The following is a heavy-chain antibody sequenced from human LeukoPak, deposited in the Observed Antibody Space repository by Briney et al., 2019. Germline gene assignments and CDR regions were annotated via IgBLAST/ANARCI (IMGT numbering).Heavy chain of an antibody. V-gene: IGHV3-30*02. D-gene: IGHD3-22*01. Sequence: GGSLRLSCAASGFTFSSYGMHWVRQAPGKGLERVAFIRYDGSNKYYGDSVKGRFSISRDNAKNSLYLQMNSLRAEDTAVYYCASTIVAVKGAFDIWGQGTMVTVSS. CDR2: IRYDGSNK. CDR1: GFTFSSYG. CDR3: ASTIVAVKGAFDI. J-gene: IGHJ3*02.